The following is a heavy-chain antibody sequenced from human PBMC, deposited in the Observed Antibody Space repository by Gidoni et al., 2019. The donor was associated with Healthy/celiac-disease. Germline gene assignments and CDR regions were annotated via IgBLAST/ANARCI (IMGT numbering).Heavy chain of an antibody. J-gene: IGHJ4*02. CDR3: APRGGTYCGGDCYPLDY. D-gene: IGHD2-21*02. V-gene: IGHV3-23*01. Sequence: FTISRDNSKNTLYLQMNSLRAEDTAVYYCAPRGGTYCGGDCYPLDYWGQGTLVTVSS.